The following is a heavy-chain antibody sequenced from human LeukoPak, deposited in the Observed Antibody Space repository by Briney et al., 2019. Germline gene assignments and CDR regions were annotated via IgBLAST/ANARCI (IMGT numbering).Heavy chain of an antibody. J-gene: IGHJ4*02. CDR1: GYSFTVYW. CDR2: IYPGDPDT. Sequence: HGESLKISCKGSGYSFTVYWIAWVRQMPGKGLEWMGIIYPGDPDTRYSPSFQGQVTISVDKSISTAYLQWSSLKASDTAMYYCARQDGSGIYYFDYWGQGTLVTVSS. V-gene: IGHV5-51*01. CDR3: ARQDGSGIYYFDY. D-gene: IGHD3-10*01.